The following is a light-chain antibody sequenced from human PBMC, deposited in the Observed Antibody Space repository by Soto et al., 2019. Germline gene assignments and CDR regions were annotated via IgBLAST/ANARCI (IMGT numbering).Light chain of an antibody. J-gene: IGKJ1*01. CDR2: AAS. CDR1: QSVSRN. Sequence: EIVMTQSPATLSVSPGERATLSCRASQSVSRNLAWYQQKPGQAPRLLIYAASTRATGIPARFSGSGSGTVFTLTISSLQSEDFAVYYCQQYNNWQWTFGQGTKVDIK. V-gene: IGKV3-15*01. CDR3: QQYNNWQWT.